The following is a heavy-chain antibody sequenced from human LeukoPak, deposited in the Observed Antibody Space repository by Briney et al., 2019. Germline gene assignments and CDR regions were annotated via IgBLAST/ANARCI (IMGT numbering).Heavy chain of an antibody. D-gene: IGHD2-21*01. Sequence: NPGGSLRLSCVASGFTFSDYWMSWVRQPPGKGLEWIGAINDGGSTNYNPSLKSRVTISVDTSKNQFSLRLSSMTAADTAVYYCARVGGDYSYYYMDVWGKGTSVTVSS. CDR2: INDGGST. CDR3: ARVGGDYSYYYMDV. V-gene: IGHV4-34*01. J-gene: IGHJ6*03. CDR1: GFTFSDYW.